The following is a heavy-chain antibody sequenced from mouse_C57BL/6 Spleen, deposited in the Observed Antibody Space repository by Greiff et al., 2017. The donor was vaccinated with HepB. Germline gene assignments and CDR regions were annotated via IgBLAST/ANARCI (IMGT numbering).Heavy chain of an antibody. V-gene: IGHV1-54*01. D-gene: IGHD1-1*01. Sequence: VQLQQSGAELVRPGTSVKVSCKASGYAFTNYLIEWVKQRPGQGLEWIGVINPGSGGTNYNEKFKGKATLTADKSSSTAYMQLSSLTSEDSAVYFCARVLRDYYAMDYWGQGTSVTVSS. CDR2: INPGSGGT. CDR3: ARVLRDYYAMDY. CDR1: GYAFTNYL. J-gene: IGHJ4*01.